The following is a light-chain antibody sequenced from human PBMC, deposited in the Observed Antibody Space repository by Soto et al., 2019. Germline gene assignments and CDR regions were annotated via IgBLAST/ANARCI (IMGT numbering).Light chain of an antibody. CDR2: EVS. Sequence: QSALTQPASVSGSPGQSITISCTGTSSDVGGYNYVSWYQQHPGKAPKLLIYEVSNRPSGVSNRFSGSKSGNTASLTISGLQAEEEADYYCTSYTSSSTGVFGGGTQLTVL. CDR1: SSDVGGYNY. V-gene: IGLV2-14*01. J-gene: IGLJ3*02. CDR3: TSYTSSSTGV.